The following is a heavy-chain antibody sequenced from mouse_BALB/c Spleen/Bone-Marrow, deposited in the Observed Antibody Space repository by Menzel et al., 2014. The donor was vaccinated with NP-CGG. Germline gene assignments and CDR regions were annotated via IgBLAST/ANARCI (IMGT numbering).Heavy chain of an antibody. Sequence: QVQLQQSGAELVKPGASVKLSCKASGYTFTSYYMYWVKQRPGQGLEWIGEINPSNGGTNFNGKFKSKATLTVDKSSSTAYMQLTSLTSEDSAVYYCTRWYYGNYIDYWGQGTTLTVSS. CDR2: INPSNGGT. CDR3: TRWYYGNYIDY. CDR1: GYTFTSYY. D-gene: IGHD2-1*01. V-gene: IGHV1S81*02. J-gene: IGHJ2*01.